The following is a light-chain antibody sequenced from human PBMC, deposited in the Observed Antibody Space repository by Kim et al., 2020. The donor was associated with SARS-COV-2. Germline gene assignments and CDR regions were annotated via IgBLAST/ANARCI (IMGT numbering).Light chain of an antibody. CDR3: SSYAGSNIVV. CDR2: EVS. V-gene: IGLV2-8*01. Sequence: GQSITSPSNGICSYIGCYNYVSGYQQHPGKAPKLMIYEVSGRPSGVPDRFSGYKSGNTASLTVSGLQAEDEAGYYCSSYAGSNIVVFGGGTQLTVL. J-gene: IGLJ2*01. CDR1: CSYIGCYNY.